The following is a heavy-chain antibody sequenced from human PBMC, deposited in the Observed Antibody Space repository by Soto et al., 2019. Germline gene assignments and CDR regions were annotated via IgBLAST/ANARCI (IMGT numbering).Heavy chain of an antibody. CDR2: IYYSGST. J-gene: IGHJ4*02. Sequence: QVQLQESGPGLVKPSETLSLTCTVSGGSISSYYWSWIRQPPGKGLEWIGYIYYSGSTNYNPSLKSRVTISVDTSRIQSSLKLSSVSAADTAVYYCASRYGSFFDYWGQGTLVTVSS. V-gene: IGHV4-59*08. CDR1: GGSISSYY. D-gene: IGHD5-18*01. CDR3: ASRYGSFFDY.